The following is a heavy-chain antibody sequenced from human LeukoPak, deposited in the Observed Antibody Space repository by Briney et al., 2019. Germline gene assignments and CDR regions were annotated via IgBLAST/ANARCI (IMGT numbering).Heavy chain of an antibody. Sequence: GGSLRLSCAASGFTFSSYAMGWVRQAPGKGLEWVSAISGSGGSTYYADSVKGRFTISRDNSKNTLYLQMNSLRAEDTAVYYCAKDGQWFGESYWGQGTLVTVSS. CDR1: GFTFSSYA. CDR3: AKDGQWFGESY. V-gene: IGHV3-23*01. J-gene: IGHJ4*02. CDR2: ISGSGGST. D-gene: IGHD3-10*01.